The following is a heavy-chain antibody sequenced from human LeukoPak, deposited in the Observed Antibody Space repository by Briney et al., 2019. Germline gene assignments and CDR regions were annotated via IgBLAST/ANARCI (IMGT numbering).Heavy chain of an antibody. Sequence: SETLFLTCAVYGGSFSGYYWSWIRQPPGKGLEWIGGINHSGSTNYNPSLKSRVTISVDTSKNQFSLKLSSVTAADTAVYYCARRPTGYCSGGSCYSYNWFDPWGQGTLVTVSS. CDR1: GGSFSGYY. CDR3: ARRPTGYCSGGSCYSYNWFDP. J-gene: IGHJ5*02. D-gene: IGHD2-15*01. CDR2: INHSGST. V-gene: IGHV4-34*01.